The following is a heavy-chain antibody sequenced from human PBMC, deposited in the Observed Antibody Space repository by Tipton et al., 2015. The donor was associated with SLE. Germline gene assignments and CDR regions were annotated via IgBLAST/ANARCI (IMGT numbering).Heavy chain of an antibody. CDR3: ATHVGNALDY. CDR2: TSYDESNK. J-gene: IGHJ4*02. Sequence: QLVQSGGGVVQPGGSLRLSCAASGFSFSTFAMHWVRQAPGKGLEWVAVTSYDESNKNYADSVKGRFTISRDNHKNTLYLQMNSLRDEDTAVYYCATHVGNALDYWGQGTLVSVSS. CDR1: GFSFSTFA. V-gene: IGHV3-30-3*01. D-gene: IGHD2-15*01.